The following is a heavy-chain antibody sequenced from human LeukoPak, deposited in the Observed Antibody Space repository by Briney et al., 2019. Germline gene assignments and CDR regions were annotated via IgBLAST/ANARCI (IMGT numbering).Heavy chain of an antibody. D-gene: IGHD4-17*01. Sequence: SETLSLTCTVSGGSISSGSYYWTWIRQHPEKGLEWIGYMYYSGTTYYNPSFKSRVTMSVDTSKDQFSLKLDSVTAADTAVYYCARFSNNHGVKFDYWGQGTLVTVSS. CDR1: GGSISSGSYY. V-gene: IGHV4-31*03. CDR2: MYYSGTT. CDR3: ARFSNNHGVKFDY. J-gene: IGHJ4*02.